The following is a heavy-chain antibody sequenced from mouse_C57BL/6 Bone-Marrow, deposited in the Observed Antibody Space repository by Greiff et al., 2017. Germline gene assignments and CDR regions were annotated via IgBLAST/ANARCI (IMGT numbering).Heavy chain of an antibody. D-gene: IGHD3-2*02. CDR3: ARHQTAQASCAY. J-gene: IGHJ3*01. CDR2: ISSGGSYT. V-gene: IGHV5-6*01. Sequence: EVKLMESGGDLVKPGGSLKLSCAASGFTFSSYGMSWVRQTPDKRLEWVATISSGGSYTYYPDSVKGRFTISRDNAKNTLYLQMSSLKSEDTAMYYCARHQTAQASCAYWGQGTLVTVSA. CDR1: GFTFSSYG.